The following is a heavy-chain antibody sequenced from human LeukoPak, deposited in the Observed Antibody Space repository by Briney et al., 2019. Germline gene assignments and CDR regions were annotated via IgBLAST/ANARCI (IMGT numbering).Heavy chain of an antibody. CDR3: ARESGSYLWRSWLNP. D-gene: IGHD3-16*01. CDR1: GGSISSTNYY. J-gene: IGHJ5*02. Sequence: SETLSLTCTVSGGSISSTNYYWGWIRQPPGKGLEWIGSIYYSGSTYYNPSLKSRVTISVDTSKNQFSLKLNSVTAADTAVYYCARESGSYLWRSWLNPWGQGTLVTVSS. CDR2: IYYSGST. V-gene: IGHV4-39*07.